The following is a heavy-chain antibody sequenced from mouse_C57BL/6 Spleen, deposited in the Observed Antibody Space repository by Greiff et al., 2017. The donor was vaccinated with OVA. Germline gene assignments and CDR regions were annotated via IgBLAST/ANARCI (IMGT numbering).Heavy chain of an antibody. CDR2: ISSGSSTI. J-gene: IGHJ4*01. V-gene: IGHV5-17*01. Sequence: EVHLVESGGGLVKPGGSLKLSCAASGFTFSDYGMHWVRQAPEKGLEWVAYISSGSSTIYYADTVKGRFTISRDNAKNTLFLQMTSLRSEDTAMYYCARLDYVDAMDYWGQGTSVTVSS. D-gene: IGHD2-4*01. CDR3: ARLDYVDAMDY. CDR1: GFTFSDYG.